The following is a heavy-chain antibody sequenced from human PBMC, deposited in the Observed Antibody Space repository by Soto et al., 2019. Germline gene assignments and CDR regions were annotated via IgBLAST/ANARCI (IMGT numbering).Heavy chain of an antibody. D-gene: IGHD6-6*01. V-gene: IGHV4-59*01. CDR3: ARVGGLAARTFDY. Sequence: PSETLSLTCTVSGGSISDFYWSWIRQPPGKGLEWIGYIYYSGSTNYNPSLKSRVIISVDTSKNQFSLNLRSMSPADTAVYYCARVGGLAARTFDYWGPGTLVTVSS. J-gene: IGHJ4*02. CDR1: GGSISDFY. CDR2: IYYSGST.